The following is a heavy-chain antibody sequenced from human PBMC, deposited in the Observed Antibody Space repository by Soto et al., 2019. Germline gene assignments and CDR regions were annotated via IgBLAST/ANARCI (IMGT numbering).Heavy chain of an antibody. CDR2: VYYTGTT. V-gene: IGHV4-59*12. J-gene: IGHJ4*02. D-gene: IGHD3-22*01. Sequence: SETLSLTCTVSGGSISTYYWSWIRQPPGKGLEWIGYVYYTGTTNYNPSLESRVTISVDRSINTAYLEWSSLKASDSAMYYCARLTLAQDSSGYHIFDYWGLGTLVTVSS. CDR1: GGSISTYY. CDR3: ARLTLAQDSSGYHIFDY.